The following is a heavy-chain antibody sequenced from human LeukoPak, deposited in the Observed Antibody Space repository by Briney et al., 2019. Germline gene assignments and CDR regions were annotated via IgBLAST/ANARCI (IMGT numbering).Heavy chain of an antibody. D-gene: IGHD2-15*01. V-gene: IGHV4-61*09. CDR3: ARVRLSGVIDY. Sequence: PSQTLSLTCTVSGGSISSGSYYWSWIRQPAGKGLEWIGHIHYNGRTNYNPSLESPATISIDMSKNQFSLNLSSVTAADTAVYYCARVRLSGVIDYWGQGTLVTVSS. CDR1: GGSISSGSYY. CDR2: IHYNGRT. J-gene: IGHJ4*02.